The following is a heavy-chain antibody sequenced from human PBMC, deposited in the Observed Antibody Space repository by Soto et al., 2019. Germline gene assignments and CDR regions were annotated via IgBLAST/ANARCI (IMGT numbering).Heavy chain of an antibody. Sequence: QVQLVQSGAEMKKPGASVKVSCKASGYSFTSKGIAWVRQAPGQGPEWMGWISVHNGNANYAQKFQDRVTLTTDTSTSTAYLEIRSLTSDDTAVYYCARRGDYCGNSAFYYYFDHWGQGTLVTVSS. V-gene: IGHV1-18*01. D-gene: IGHD3-22*01. J-gene: IGHJ4*02. CDR1: GYSFTSKG. CDR2: ISVHNGNA. CDR3: ARRGDYCGNSAFYYYFDH.